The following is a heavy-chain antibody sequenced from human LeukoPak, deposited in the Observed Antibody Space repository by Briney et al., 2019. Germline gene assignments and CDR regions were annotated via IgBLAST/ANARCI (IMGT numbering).Heavy chain of an antibody. CDR3: AKARRYYDSSGYYYPPFYFDY. CDR1: GFTFSSYA. J-gene: IGHJ4*02. Sequence: PGGSLRLSCAASGFTFSSYAMSWVRQAPGKGLEWVSAISGSGGSTYYADSVKGRFTISRDNPKNTLYLQMNSLRAEDTAVYYCAKARRYYDSSGYYYPPFYFDYWGQGTLVTVSS. D-gene: IGHD3-22*01. V-gene: IGHV3-23*01. CDR2: ISGSGGST.